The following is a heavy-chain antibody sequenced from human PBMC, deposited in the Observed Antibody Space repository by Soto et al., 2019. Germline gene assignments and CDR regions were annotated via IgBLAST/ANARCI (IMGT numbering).Heavy chain of an antibody. V-gene: IGHV4-34*01. CDR2: INHSGST. D-gene: IGHD3-22*01. CDR3: ARGRSRDYDSSGYYFRANYYYGMDV. J-gene: IGHJ6*02. CDR1: GGSFSGYY. Sequence: SETLSLTCAVYGGSFSGYYWSWIRQPPGKGLEWIGEINHSGSTNYNPSLKSRVTISVDTSKNQFSLKLSSVTAADTAVYYCARGRSRDYDSSGYYFRANYYYGMDVWGQGTTVTVSS.